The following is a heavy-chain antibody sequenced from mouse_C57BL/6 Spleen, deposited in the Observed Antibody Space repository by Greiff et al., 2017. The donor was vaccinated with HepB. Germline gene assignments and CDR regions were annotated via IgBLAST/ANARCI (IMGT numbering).Heavy chain of an antibody. CDR2: IHPNSGST. Sequence: VQLQQSGAELVKPGASVKLSCKASGYTFTSYWMHWVKQRPGQGLEWIGMIHPNSGSTNYNEKFKSKATLTVDKSSSTAYMQLSSLTSEDSAVYYCARSTGIYAMDYWGQGTSVTVSS. CDR3: ARSTGIYAMDY. V-gene: IGHV1-64*01. J-gene: IGHJ4*01. CDR1: GYTFTSYW. D-gene: IGHD4-1*02.